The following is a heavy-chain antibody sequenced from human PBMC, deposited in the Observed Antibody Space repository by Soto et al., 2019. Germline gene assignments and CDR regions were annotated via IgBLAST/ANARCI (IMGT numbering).Heavy chain of an antibody. CDR2: IYYSGNT. V-gene: IGHV4-31*03. CDR1: GGSISSGGYY. J-gene: IGHJ6*02. CDR3: ARDRGSYGMDV. Sequence: SETLSLTCTVSGGSISSGGYYWSWIRQHPGKGLEWIGYIYYSGNTYYNPSLKSRVSISTDTSKNQFSLEVSSVTAADTAVYYCARDRGSYGMDVWGQGTTVTVS.